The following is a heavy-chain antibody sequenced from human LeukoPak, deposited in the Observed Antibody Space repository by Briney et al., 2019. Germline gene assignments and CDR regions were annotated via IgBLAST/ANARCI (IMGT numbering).Heavy chain of an antibody. J-gene: IGHJ4*02. D-gene: IGHD3-22*01. V-gene: IGHV3-64*01. CDR1: RFSFSSYA. Sequence: PGGSLRLSCAASRFSFSSYAMHWVRQAPGKGLEYVSAISSNGGSTYYANSVKGRFTISRDNSKITLYLQMNSLRAEDTAVSYCARAAGSGYFYYFDYWGQGTLVTVSS. CDR2: ISSNGGST. CDR3: ARAAGSGYFYYFDY.